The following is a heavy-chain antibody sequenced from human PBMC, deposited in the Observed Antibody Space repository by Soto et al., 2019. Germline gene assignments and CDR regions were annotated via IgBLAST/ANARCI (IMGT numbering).Heavy chain of an antibody. CDR3: AREGGVDGPNFDY. J-gene: IGHJ4*02. Sequence: ASVKVSCKASGYTFTSYAMHWVRQAPGQRLEWMGWINAVNGNTKYSQKFQGRVTITRDTSASTAYMELSSLRSEDTAVYYCAREGGVDGPNFDYWAQGTLVTVSS. CDR2: INAVNGNT. V-gene: IGHV1-3*01. CDR1: GYTFTSYA. D-gene: IGHD3-16*01.